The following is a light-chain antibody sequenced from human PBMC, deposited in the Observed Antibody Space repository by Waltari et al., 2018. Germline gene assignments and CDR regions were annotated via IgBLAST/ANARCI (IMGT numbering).Light chain of an antibody. V-gene: IGLV1-47*01. Sequence: QSVLTQTPSASETPGQRVIISCSGSSSNIGTHYVHWYQRLPGMAPKLLIYKNSQRPSGVPDRISGFRSGSSASLVISGLRSEDEADYFCAVWDDSLSTWMFGGGTKLTVL. J-gene: IGLJ3*02. CDR3: AVWDDSLSTWM. CDR2: KNS. CDR1: SSNIGTHY.